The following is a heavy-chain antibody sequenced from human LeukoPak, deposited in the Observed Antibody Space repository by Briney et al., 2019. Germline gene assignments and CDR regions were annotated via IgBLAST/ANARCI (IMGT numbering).Heavy chain of an antibody. CDR2: ISYDGSNK. D-gene: IGHD3-10*01. CDR1: GFTFSSYG. Sequence: GGSLRLSCAASGFTFSSYGVHWVRQAPGKGLEWVAVISYDGSNKYYADSVKGRFTISRDNSKNTLYLQVNSLRAEDTAVYYCAKGALWFGELLYYFDYWGQGTLVTASS. J-gene: IGHJ4*02. CDR3: AKGALWFGELLYYFDY. V-gene: IGHV3-30*18.